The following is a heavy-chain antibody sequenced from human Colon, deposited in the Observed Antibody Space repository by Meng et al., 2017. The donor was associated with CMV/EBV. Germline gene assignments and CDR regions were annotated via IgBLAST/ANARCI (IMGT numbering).Heavy chain of an antibody. CDR2: ISYDGSNK. CDR1: GFTFSSYA. V-gene: IGHV3-30*04. J-gene: IGHJ4*02. Sequence: LSLTCAASGFTFSSYAMHWVRQAPGKGLEWVAVISYDGSNKYYADSVKGRFTISRDNSKNTLYLQMNSLRAEDTAVYYCARDQEDSLFDYWGQGTLVTVSS. CDR3: ARDQEDSLFDY. D-gene: IGHD2-15*01.